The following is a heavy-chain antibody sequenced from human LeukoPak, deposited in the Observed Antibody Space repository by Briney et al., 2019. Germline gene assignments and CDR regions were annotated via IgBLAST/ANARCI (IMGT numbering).Heavy chain of an antibody. J-gene: IGHJ4*02. CDR3: ARPMGATTGLDY. CDR1: GFTFSSYA. CDR2: ISGSGGST. V-gene: IGHV3-23*01. Sequence: GGSLRLSCAASGFTFSSYAMSWVRQAPGKGLEWVSAISGSGGSTYYADSVKGRFTISRDNSKNTLCLQMNSLRAEDTAVYYCARPMGATTGLDYWGQGTLVTVSS. D-gene: IGHD1-26*01.